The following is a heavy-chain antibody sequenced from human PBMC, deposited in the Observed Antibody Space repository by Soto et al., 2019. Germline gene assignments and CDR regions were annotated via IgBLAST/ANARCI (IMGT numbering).Heavy chain of an antibody. CDR1: GFTFSRYS. CDR3: AKLAGYSNTWYDS. D-gene: IGHD6-13*01. Sequence: PGGSLRLSCAASGFTFSRYSMNWVRQAPGKGLEWVSGLSSGGETTYYADSVKGRFSVSRDNSKNTLYLQMNSLRAEDTAVYYCAKLAGYSNTWYDSWGQGTLVTVSS. J-gene: IGHJ5*01. CDR2: LSSGGETT. V-gene: IGHV3-23*01.